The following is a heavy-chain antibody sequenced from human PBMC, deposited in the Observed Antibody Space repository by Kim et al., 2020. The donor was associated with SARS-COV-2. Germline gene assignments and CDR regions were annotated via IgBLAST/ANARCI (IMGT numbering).Heavy chain of an antibody. J-gene: IGHJ6*02. D-gene: IGHD4-17*01. CDR2: ISWNSGSI. V-gene: IGHV3-9*01. Sequence: GGSLRLSCAASGFTFDDYAMHWVRQAPGKGLEWVSGISWNSGSIGYADSVKGRFTISRDNAKNSLYLQMNSLRAEDTALYYCAKAPPFYGDYGGWTGYYYYGMDVWGQGTTVTVSS. CDR1: GFTFDDYA. CDR3: AKAPPFYGDYGGWTGYYYYGMDV.